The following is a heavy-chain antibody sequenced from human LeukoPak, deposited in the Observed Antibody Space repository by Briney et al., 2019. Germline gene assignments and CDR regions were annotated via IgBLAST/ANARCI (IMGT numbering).Heavy chain of an antibody. CDR3: ARHKAGYSSSHVDY. D-gene: IGHD6-13*01. V-gene: IGHV4-59*08. CDR1: GGSISSYY. J-gene: IGHJ4*02. CDR2: IYYSGST. Sequence: SETLPLTCTVSGGSISSYYWSWIRQPPGKGLEWIGYIYYSGSTNYNPSLKSRVTISVDTSKNQFSLKLSSVTAADTAVYYCARHKAGYSSSHVDYWGQGTLVTVSS.